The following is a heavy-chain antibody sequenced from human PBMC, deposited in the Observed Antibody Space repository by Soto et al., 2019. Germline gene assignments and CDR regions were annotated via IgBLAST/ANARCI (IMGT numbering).Heavy chain of an antibody. J-gene: IGHJ5*02. CDR1: GGSFSGYY. D-gene: IGHD1-1*01. CDR2: INHSGST. Sequence: PSETLSLTCAVYGGSFSGYYWSWIRQPPGKGLEWIGEINHSGSTNYNPSLKSRVTISVDTSKNQFSLKLSSVTAADTAVYYCARQLVSTNWFDPWGQGILVTVSS. V-gene: IGHV4-34*01. CDR3: ARQLVSTNWFDP.